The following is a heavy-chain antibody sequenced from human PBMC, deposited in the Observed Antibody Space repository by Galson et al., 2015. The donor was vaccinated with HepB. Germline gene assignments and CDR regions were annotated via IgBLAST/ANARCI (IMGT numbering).Heavy chain of an antibody. J-gene: IGHJ4*02. Sequence: SVKVSCKASGYTFTNYYIHWVRQAPGQGLECMGIVDPSGDRTTYAQQFQGRVTMTSDTSTSTVYMDLSGLRSDDTAVYYCARGGCRGSSCYYDYWRQGALVTVSS. CDR1: GYTFTNYY. D-gene: IGHD2-2*01. CDR3: ARGGCRGSSCYYDY. CDR2: VDPSGDRT. V-gene: IGHV1-46*01.